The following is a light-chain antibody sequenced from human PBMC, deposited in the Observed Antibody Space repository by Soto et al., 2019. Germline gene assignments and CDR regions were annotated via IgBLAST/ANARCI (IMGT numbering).Light chain of an antibody. CDR3: QQYSDWPLT. V-gene: IGKV3D-15*01. Sequence: EIMMTQSPATLSVSPGEGATLSCRASHSVISNLAWYQQKPGQSPRLLIFGASTRATGTPARFSGSGSETEFTLTISSLQSEDFAVYYCQQYSDWPLTFGGGTKVEIK. CDR2: GAS. J-gene: IGKJ4*01. CDR1: HSVISN.